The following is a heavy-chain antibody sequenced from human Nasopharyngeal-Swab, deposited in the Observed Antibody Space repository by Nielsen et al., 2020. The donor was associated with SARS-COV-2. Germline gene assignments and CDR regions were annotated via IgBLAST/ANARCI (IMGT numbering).Heavy chain of an antibody. CDR3: ARSIVGATTRFDY. CDR1: GETFTSYA. CDR2: NNTNTGNP. V-gene: IGHV7-4-1*02. Sequence: ASVKVSCKASGETFTSYAMNWVRQAPGQGLEWMGWNNTNTGNPTYAQGSTGRFVFSLDTSVSTAYLQISSLKAEDTAVYYCARSIVGATTRFDYWGQGTLVTVSS. J-gene: IGHJ4*02. D-gene: IGHD1-26*01.